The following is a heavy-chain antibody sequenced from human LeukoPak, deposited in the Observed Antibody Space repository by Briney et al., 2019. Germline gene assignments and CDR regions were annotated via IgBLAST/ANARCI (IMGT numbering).Heavy chain of an antibody. CDR3: GRDFVNGAEARFDC. J-gene: IGHJ4*02. CDR2: ISYDGNIK. Sequence: PGGSLRLSCAASGFTFNTYTMYWVRQAPGKGLQWLGFISYDGNIKYEDSVKGRFTISRDNSKNTLYLQMNSLRAEDTAIYYCGRDFVNGAEARFDCWGQGTLVTVSS. D-gene: IGHD2-8*01. V-gene: IGHV3-30*03. CDR1: GFTFNTYT.